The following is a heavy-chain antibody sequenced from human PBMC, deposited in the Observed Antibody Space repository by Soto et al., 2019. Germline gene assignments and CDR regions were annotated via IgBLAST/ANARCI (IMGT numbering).Heavy chain of an antibody. D-gene: IGHD6-6*01. Sequence: QVQLQESGPGLVKPSETLSLTCTVSGGSISSHYWAWIRQPPGKGLEWIGYIHYSGSTNYNASLKSRVTISVDTSKNQFSLKLRSVTAADTVVYYCARGGLAARKGRWFDPWGQGTLVTVSS. CDR2: IHYSGST. V-gene: IGHV4-59*11. CDR1: GGSISSHY. CDR3: ARGGLAARKGRWFDP. J-gene: IGHJ5*02.